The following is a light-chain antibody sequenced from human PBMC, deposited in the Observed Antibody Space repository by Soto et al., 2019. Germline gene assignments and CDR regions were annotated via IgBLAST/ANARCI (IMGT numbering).Light chain of an antibody. V-gene: IGKV4-1*01. CDR1: QSLLYSSNNRDY. J-gene: IGKJ5*01. Sequence: DIVMTQSPDSLALSLGERATITCKSSQSLLYSSNNRDYLSWYQQKTGQPPKLLIYWASTRESGVPDRFSGSGSETEFTLTITSLQAEDVAVYFCQQYYISPITFGQGTRLEIK. CDR3: QQYYISPIT. CDR2: WAS.